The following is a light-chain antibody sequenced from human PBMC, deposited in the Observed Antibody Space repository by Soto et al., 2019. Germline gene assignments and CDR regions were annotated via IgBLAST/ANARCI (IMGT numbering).Light chain of an antibody. Sequence: QPVLTQSPSASASLGASAILTCTLSSGHKNYAIAWHQQQPQKGPRFLMRVNSDGRHTRGDGIPDRFSASSSGAERYLTISSLQSEDEADYYCQTWGTGVVFGRGTKLTVL. J-gene: IGLJ2*01. CDR1: SGHKNYA. CDR2: VNSDGRH. CDR3: QTWGTGVV. V-gene: IGLV4-69*01.